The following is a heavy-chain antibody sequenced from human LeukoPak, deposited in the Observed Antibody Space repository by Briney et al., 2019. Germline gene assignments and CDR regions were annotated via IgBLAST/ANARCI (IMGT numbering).Heavy chain of an antibody. CDR1: GYTFTSYA. V-gene: IGHV1-3*01. J-gene: IGHJ4*02. D-gene: IGHD3-22*01. CDR2: INAGNGNT. Sequence: ASVKVSCKASGYTFTSYAMHWVRQAPGQRLEWMGWINAGNGNTKYSQKFQGRVTITRDTSASTAYMELSSLRSEDTAVYYCARGDSSGYYPYYFDYWGQGTLVTVSS. CDR3: ARGDSSGYYPYYFDY.